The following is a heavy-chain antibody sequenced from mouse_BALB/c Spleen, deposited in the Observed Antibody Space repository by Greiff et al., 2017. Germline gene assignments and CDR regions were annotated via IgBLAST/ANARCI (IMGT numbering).Heavy chain of an antibody. CDR1: GYTFTDYN. D-gene: IGHD3-2*01. Sequence: VQLKQSGPELVKPGASVKISCKASGYTFTDYNMHWVKQSHEKSLEWIGYIYPYNGGTGYNQKFKSKATLTVDNSSSTAYMELRSLTSEDSAVYYCARDRSGPAWFAYWGQGTLVTVSA. V-gene: IGHV1S29*02. J-gene: IGHJ3*01. CDR3: ARDRSGPAWFAY. CDR2: IYPYNGGT.